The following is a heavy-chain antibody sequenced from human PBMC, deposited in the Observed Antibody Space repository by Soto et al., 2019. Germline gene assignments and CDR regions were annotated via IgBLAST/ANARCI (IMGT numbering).Heavy chain of an antibody. CDR1: GGTFSSYA. Sequence: QVQLVQSGAEVKKPGSSVKVSCKASGGTFSSYAISWVRQAPGQGLEWMGGIIPIFGTANYAQKFQGRVTITAAESTSTDCIELSSLRSQDPAVYYCARGGYSYDSSGYYRRGARASDYFPHWGQVTLVTVSS. J-gene: IGHJ1*01. CDR3: ARGGYSYDSSGYYRRGARASDYFPH. D-gene: IGHD3-22*01. CDR2: IIPIFGTA. V-gene: IGHV1-69*01.